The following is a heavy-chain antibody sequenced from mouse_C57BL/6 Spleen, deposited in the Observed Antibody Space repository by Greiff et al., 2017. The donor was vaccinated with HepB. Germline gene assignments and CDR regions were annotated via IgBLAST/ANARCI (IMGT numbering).Heavy chain of an antibody. V-gene: IGHV5-4*03. CDR3: ARGGSSGYVAWFAY. D-gene: IGHD3-2*02. CDR2: ISDGGSYT. CDR1: GFTFSSYA. J-gene: IGHJ3*01. Sequence: EVKLVESGGGLVKPGGSLKLSCAASGFTFSSYAMSWVRQTPEKRLEWVATISDGGSYTYYPDNVKGRFTISRDNAKNNLYLQMSHLKSEDTAMYYCARGGSSGYVAWFAYWGQGTLVTVSA.